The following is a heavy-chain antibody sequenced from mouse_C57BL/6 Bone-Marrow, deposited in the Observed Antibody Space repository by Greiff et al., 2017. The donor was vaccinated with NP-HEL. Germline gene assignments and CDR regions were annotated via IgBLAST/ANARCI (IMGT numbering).Heavy chain of an antibody. CDR3: ARYDRYWYFDV. Sequence: VQLQQPGAELVRPGTSVKLSCKASGYTFTSYWMHWVKQRPGQGLEWIGVIDPSDSYTNYNQKLKGKATLTVDTSSSTAYMQLSSLTSEDSAVYYCARYDRYWYFDVWGTGTTVTVSS. CDR1: GYTFTSYW. CDR2: IDPSDSYT. D-gene: IGHD2-12*01. V-gene: IGHV1-59*01. J-gene: IGHJ1*03.